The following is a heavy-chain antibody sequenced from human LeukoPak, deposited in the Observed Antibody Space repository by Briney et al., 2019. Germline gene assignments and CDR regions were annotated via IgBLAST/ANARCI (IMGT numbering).Heavy chain of an antibody. CDR1: GYTFTGYY. V-gene: IGHV1-2*02. Sequence: ASVKVSCKASGYTFTGYYMHWVRQAPGQGLEWMGWINPNSGGTNYAQKFQGRVTMTRDTSISTAYMELSRLRSDDTAVYYCARVECSSTSCYMGVGESNWFDPWGQGTLVTVSS. J-gene: IGHJ5*02. CDR2: INPNSGGT. D-gene: IGHD2-2*02. CDR3: ARVECSSTSCYMGVGESNWFDP.